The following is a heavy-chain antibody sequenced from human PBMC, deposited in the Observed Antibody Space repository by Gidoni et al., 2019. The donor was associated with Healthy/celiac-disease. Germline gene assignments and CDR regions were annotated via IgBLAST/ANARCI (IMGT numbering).Heavy chain of an antibody. CDR2: SRSKAYGGTT. CDR3: TRGDYYDSSGYYYKFDY. D-gene: IGHD3-22*01. V-gene: IGHV3-49*05. CDR1: VFTFGDYA. Sequence: EVQLVESGGVLVKPGRSLRLSCTASVFTFGDYAMSWLRQAPGKGLEWVGFSRSKAYGGTTEYASSVKGRFTISRDDSKSIADLQMNSLKTEDTAVYYCTRGDYYDSSGYYYKFDYGGQGTLVTVSS. J-gene: IGHJ4*02.